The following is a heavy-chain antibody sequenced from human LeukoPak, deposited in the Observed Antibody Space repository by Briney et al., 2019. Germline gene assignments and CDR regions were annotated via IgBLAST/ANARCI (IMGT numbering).Heavy chain of an antibody. D-gene: IGHD3-16*01. CDR1: GFTFGDYY. J-gene: IGHJ3*02. CDR2: ISSSGSTI. V-gene: IGHV3-11*01. Sequence: GGSLRLSCAASGFTFGDYYMSWIRQAPGKGLEWGSYISSSGSTIYYADSVKGRFTISRDNAKNSLYLQMNSLRAEDTAVYYCARLGPFGNTYDALDIWGQGTMVTVSS. CDR3: ARLGPFGNTYDALDI.